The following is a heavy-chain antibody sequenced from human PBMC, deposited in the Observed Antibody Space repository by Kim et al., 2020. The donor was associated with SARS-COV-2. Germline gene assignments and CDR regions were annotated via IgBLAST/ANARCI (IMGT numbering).Heavy chain of an antibody. CDR2: ISYDGSNK. CDR3: AKESGYSSGWYYFDY. Sequence: GGSLRLSCAASGFTFSSYGMHWVRQAPGKGLEWVAVISYDGSNKYYADSVKGRFTISRDNSKNTLYLQMNSLRAEDTAVYYCAKESGYSSGWYYFDYWGQGTLVTVSS. J-gene: IGHJ4*02. D-gene: IGHD6-19*01. CDR1: GFTFSSYG. V-gene: IGHV3-30*18.